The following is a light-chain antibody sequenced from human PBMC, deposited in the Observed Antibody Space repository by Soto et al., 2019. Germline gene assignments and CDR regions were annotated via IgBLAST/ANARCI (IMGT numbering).Light chain of an antibody. CDR1: QRITT. J-gene: IGKJ1*01. V-gene: IGKV3-15*01. CDR2: GLS. CDR3: QQYYDRPT. Sequence: ILMTQSPATLSLSPGERATLSCRANQRITTVAWYQQKPGPAPRLLIYGLSIRAPGVPARFSVSGSGAESTLTISSLQSEDFAVYFCQQYYDRPTFGQGTKLAIK.